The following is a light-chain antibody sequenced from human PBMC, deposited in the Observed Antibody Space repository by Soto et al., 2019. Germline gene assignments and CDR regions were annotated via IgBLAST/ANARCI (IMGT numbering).Light chain of an antibody. J-gene: IGKJ1*01. CDR2: GSS. CDR3: QQYNNWPPWT. V-gene: IGKV3-15*01. CDR1: QSVSSN. Sequence: EIVMTQSPATLSVSPGERATHSCRASQSVSSNLAWYQQKPGQARRLLIYGSSTRATGIPAWFSGSGSGTEFTLTISTLQSEDFAVYYCQQYNNWPPWTFGQGTKVEIK.